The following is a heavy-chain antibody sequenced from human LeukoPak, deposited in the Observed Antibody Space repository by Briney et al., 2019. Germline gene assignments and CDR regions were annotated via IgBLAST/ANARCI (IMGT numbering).Heavy chain of an antibody. CDR2: IIPIFGTA. Sequence: SVKVSCKASGGTFSSYAISWERQAPGQGLEWMGGIIPIFGTANYAQKFQGRVTITTDESTSTAYMELSSLRSEDTAVYYCASWGGPSGSSTRYYYYYYMDVWGKGTTVTVSS. D-gene: IGHD2-2*01. V-gene: IGHV1-69*05. J-gene: IGHJ6*03. CDR1: GGTFSSYA. CDR3: ASWGGPSGSSTRYYYYYYMDV.